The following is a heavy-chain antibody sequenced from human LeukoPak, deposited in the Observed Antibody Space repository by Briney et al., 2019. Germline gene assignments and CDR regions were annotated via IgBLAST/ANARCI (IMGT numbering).Heavy chain of an antibody. CDR3: AKVPFDYSNLGS. V-gene: IGHV3-23*01. CDR1: GFTFSSYA. J-gene: IGHJ4*02. D-gene: IGHD6-13*01. Sequence: GGSLRLSCAASGFTFSSYAMSWVRQAQGKGMEWVSLISGSGGSTYYADSVKCRFTISRDNSKNTLYLQMNSLRADDTAVYYCAKVPFDYSNLGSWGQGTLVTVSS. CDR2: ISGSGGST.